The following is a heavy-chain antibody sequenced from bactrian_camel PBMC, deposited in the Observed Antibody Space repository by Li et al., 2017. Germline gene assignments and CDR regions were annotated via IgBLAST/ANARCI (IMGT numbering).Heavy chain of an antibody. D-gene: IGHD3*01. CDR1: GDRVSTKC. CDR2: VEAGDGRT. J-gene: IGHJ6*01. CDR3: AFDWHYDGASWEATSTDSGY. V-gene: IGHV3S54*01. Sequence: HVQLVESGGGSVQSGGSLRLSCAASGDRVSTKCLVWFRRIPGKEYEALGSVEAGDGRTYYADFVNGRFTISRDNDKNTMYLQMNNLKPEDTAMYYCAFDWHYDGASWEATSTDSGYWGQGTQVTVS.